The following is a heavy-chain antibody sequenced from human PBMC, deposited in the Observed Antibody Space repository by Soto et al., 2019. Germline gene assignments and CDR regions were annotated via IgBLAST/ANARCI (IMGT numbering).Heavy chain of an antibody. J-gene: IGHJ4*02. CDR2: IYYSGST. CDR1: CGSISSYY. V-gene: IGHV4-59*01. CDR3: ARENYDSSGYYYPDY. D-gene: IGHD3-22*01. Sequence: SETLSLTCTVSCGSISSYYWSWIRQPPGKGLEWIGYIYYSGSTNYNPSLKSRVTISVDTSKNQFSLKLSSVTAADTAVYYCARENYDSSGYYYPDYWGRGTLVTVSS.